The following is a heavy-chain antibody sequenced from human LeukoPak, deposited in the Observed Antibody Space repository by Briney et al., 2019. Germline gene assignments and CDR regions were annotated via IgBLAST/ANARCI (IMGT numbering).Heavy chain of an antibody. CDR2: IKQDGSEK. V-gene: IGHV3-7*03. Sequence: GGSLRLSCAASGFTFSSYWMSWVRQAPGKGLEWVANIKQDGSEKYYVDSVKGRFTISRDNAKNSLYLQMNSLRAEDTAVYYCARGPYCSGGSCYSGRYYGMDVWGQGTTVTVSS. D-gene: IGHD2-15*01. J-gene: IGHJ6*02. CDR3: ARGPYCSGGSCYSGRYYGMDV. CDR1: GFTFSSYW.